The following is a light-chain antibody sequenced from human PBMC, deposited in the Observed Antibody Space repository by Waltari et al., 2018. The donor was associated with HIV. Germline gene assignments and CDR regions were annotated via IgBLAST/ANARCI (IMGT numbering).Light chain of an antibody. Sequence: QPVLSQPPSASGTPGQRGIISCSGSSSHIGRHSVSWFQHLPGAPPNLLSFGNNQRSSGVPDRFPGPKPAHSAALPLSGHRSVDEADYASAVWDDSLDGPVFGGGTKLTVL. V-gene: IGLV1-44*01. CDR3: AVWDDSLDGPV. CDR1: SSHIGRHS. J-gene: IGLJ2*01. CDR2: GNN.